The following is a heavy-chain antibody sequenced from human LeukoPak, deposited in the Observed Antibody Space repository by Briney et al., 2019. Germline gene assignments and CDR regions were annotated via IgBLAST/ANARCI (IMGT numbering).Heavy chain of an antibody. J-gene: IGHJ4*02. CDR1: GFTFSAYG. CDR2: NSDTVRVT. D-gene: IGHD4-17*01. V-gene: IGHV3-23*01. Sequence: PGGSLRLSCAASGFTFSAYGMSWFGQTAGKGLEWVSHNSDTVRVTWYANSVKGRFIISRDNSRDTVYLQVSSLRPEDTALYFCAKDNYGGIFASWGQGTLVTVSS. CDR3: AKDNYGGIFAS.